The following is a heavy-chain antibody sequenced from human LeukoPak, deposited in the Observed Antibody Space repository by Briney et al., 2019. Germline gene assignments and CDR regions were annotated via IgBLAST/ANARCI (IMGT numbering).Heavy chain of an antibody. J-gene: IGHJ5*02. D-gene: IGHD6-19*01. CDR1: GGSISSSSYY. Sequence: SETLSLTCTVSGGSISSSSYYWGWIRQPPGKGLEWIGSIYYSGSTYYNPSLKSRVTISVDTSKNQFSLKLSSVTAADTAVYYCARGRGKWLVRWFDPWGQGTLVTVSS. CDR3: ARGRGKWLVRWFDP. CDR2: IYYSGST. V-gene: IGHV4-39*07.